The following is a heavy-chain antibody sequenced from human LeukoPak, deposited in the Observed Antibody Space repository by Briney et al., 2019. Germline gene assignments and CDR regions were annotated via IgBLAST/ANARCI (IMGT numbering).Heavy chain of an antibody. CDR1: GDSVSSNSAA. D-gene: IGHD5-24*01. Sequence: SQTLSLTCAISGDSVSSNSAAWNWIRQSPLRGLEWLGRTYYRSKWYNDYAVFVKSRITINPDTSRNQFSLQLNSVTPEGTAVYYCVRDVDGWDAFDIWGQGTVVTVSS. CDR3: VRDVDGWDAFDI. V-gene: IGHV6-1*01. CDR2: TYYRSKWYN. J-gene: IGHJ3*02.